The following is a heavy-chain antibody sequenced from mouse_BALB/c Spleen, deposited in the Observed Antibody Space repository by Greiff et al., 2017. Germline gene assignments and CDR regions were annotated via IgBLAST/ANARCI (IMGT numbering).Heavy chain of an antibody. CDR2: IDPYNGGT. CDR1: GYAFTSYN. D-gene: IGHD2-1*01. CDR3: ARSDYGNYYFDY. J-gene: IGHJ2*01. Sequence: EVKLMESGPELVKPGASVKVSFKASGYAFTSYNMYWVKQSHGKSLEWIGYIDPYNGGTSYNQKFKGKATLTVDKSSSTAYMHLNSLTSEDSAVYYCARSDYGNYYFDYWGQGTTLTVSS. V-gene: IGHV1S135*01.